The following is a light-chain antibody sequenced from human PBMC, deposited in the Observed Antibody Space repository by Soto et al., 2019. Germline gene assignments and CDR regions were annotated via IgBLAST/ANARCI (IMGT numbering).Light chain of an antibody. CDR2: KAS. V-gene: IGKV1-5*03. Sequence: DIQMTQSPATLSSSVGDRVIITCRASQGIXTWFAWYQQKPGKAPKLLXAKASTLKRGGPSRLSGSGSVTEFTLTISSLQPYYFANYYCQHYKSDSEAFGQGTKVDIK. CDR3: QHYKSDSEA. J-gene: IGKJ1*01. CDR1: QGIXTW.